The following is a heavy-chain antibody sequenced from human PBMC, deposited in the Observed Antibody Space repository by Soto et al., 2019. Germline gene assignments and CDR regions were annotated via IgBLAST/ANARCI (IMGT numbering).Heavy chain of an antibody. D-gene: IGHD1-20*01. CDR3: ARRRQSHRNWNTGDFDF. J-gene: IGHJ4*02. Sequence: QITLKESGPTLVKPTETLTLTCNFSGFSVSTTGVGVGWIRQAPGKALEWLVFVYWDDDKRYSPSLRSRLTITKDASKNQVVVTVSYMEPVDTGTYYCARRRQSHRNWNTGDFDFWGQGILVTVSS. CDR2: VYWDDDK. V-gene: IGHV2-5*02. CDR1: GFSVSTTGVG.